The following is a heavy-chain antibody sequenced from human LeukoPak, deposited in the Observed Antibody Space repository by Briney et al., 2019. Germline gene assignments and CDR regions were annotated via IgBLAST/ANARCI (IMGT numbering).Heavy chain of an antibody. CDR2: INPRGGST. J-gene: IGHJ4*02. CDR3: ARGGVPGTYPFDF. V-gene: IGHV1-46*01. Sequence: ASVKVSCQASGYTFTTYYMHWVRQAPGQGLEWVGIINPRGGSTTYAQKFQGRVTMTRDTSTSTVYMELSSLKSDDTAVYYCARGGVPGTYPFDFWGQGTLVTVSS. CDR1: GYTFTTYY. D-gene: IGHD1-26*01.